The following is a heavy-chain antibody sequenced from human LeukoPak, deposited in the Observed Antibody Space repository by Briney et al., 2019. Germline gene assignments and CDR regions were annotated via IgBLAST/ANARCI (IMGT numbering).Heavy chain of an antibody. J-gene: IGHJ3*02. Sequence: GGSLRLSCAASGFTFDDYGMSWVRQAPGKGLEWVSGINWSGGSTGYADSVKGRFTISRDNAKNSLYLQMNSLRAEDTALYYCARVSYYYDSSGYYLDAFDIWGQGTMVTVSS. V-gene: IGHV3-20*04. CDR3: ARVSYYYDSSGYYLDAFDI. CDR1: GFTFDDYG. D-gene: IGHD3-22*01. CDR2: INWSGGST.